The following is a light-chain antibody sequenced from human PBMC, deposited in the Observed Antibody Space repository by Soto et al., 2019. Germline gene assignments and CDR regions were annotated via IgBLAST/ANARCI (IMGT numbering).Light chain of an antibody. CDR1: QSVSSSY. J-gene: IGKJ1*01. CDR2: GAS. V-gene: IGKV3-20*01. CDR3: QQYGSSGT. Sequence: ERVMTQSPATLSVSPGERATLSCRASQSVSSSYLAWYQQKPGQAPRLLIYGASNRATGIPDRFSGSGSGTDFTLTISRLEPEDFAVYYCQQYGSSGTFGQGTKVDIK.